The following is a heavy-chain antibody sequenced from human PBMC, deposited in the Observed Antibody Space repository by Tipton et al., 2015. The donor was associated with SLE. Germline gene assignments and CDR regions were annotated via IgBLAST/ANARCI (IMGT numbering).Heavy chain of an antibody. CDR2: INNDGSGA. Sequence: SLRLSCAASGFTLSNYWMFWVRQAPGKGLVWASRINNDGSGAWYAESVKGRFTISRDNAKNSLYLQMNSLRAEDTAVFYCARGSEHNLHWGQGTLVTVSS. CDR3: ARGSEHNLH. D-gene: IGHD1-1*01. J-gene: IGHJ4*02. V-gene: IGHV3-74*01. CDR1: GFTLSNYW.